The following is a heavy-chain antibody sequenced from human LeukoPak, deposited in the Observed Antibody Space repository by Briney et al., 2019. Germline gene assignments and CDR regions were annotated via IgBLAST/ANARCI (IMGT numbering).Heavy chain of an antibody. Sequence: SETLSPTCTVSGGSTSGYYWSWIRQPPGKGLEWIGDIYYSGSTNYNPSLASRVTISVDTSKNQFSLKLNSVTAADTAVYYCARGWDGIAVAGSFDYWGQGTLVTVSS. CDR3: ARGWDGIAVAGSFDY. CDR1: GGSTSGYY. V-gene: IGHV4-59*01. CDR2: IYYSGST. J-gene: IGHJ4*02. D-gene: IGHD6-19*01.